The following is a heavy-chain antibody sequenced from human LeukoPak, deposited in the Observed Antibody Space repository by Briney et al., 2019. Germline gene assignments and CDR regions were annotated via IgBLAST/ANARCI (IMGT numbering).Heavy chain of an antibody. V-gene: IGHV2-70*11. CDR3: ARIGGGDWRIDY. J-gene: IGHJ4*02. D-gene: IGHD2-21*02. Sequence: SGPALVQPTPTLTLTCTFSGFSLSTSGMCVSWIRQPPGKALEWLARIDWDDDKYYSTSLKTRLTISKDTSKNQVVLTMTNMDPVDTATYYCARIGGGDWRIDYWGQGTLVTVSS. CDR2: IDWDDDK. CDR1: GFSLSTSGMC.